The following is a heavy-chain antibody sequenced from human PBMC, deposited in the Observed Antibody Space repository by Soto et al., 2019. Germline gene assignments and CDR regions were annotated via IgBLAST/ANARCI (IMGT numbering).Heavy chain of an antibody. CDR1: GYSFTSYW. Sequence: GESLKISCKGSGYSFTSYWIGWVRQMPGKGLEWMGIIYPGDSDTRYSPSFQGQVTISADKSISTAYLQWSSLKASDTAMYYCARRARGETTAYYYMDVWGKGTTVTVSS. J-gene: IGHJ6*03. D-gene: IGHD4-17*01. CDR2: IYPGDSDT. CDR3: ARRARGETTAYYYMDV. V-gene: IGHV5-51*01.